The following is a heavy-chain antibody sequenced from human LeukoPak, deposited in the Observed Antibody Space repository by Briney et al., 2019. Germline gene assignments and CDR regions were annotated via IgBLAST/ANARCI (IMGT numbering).Heavy chain of an antibody. Sequence: PGDALRLSCAASAFTFCSYEMKRVRQVPRQELQWVSYISSSGDTIYYADSVKRRFAISRDNAKNSLYLQVNSLRAEDTAVYYCARKGDHNYDSSGYYPYNWFDPWGQGTLVSVS. CDR2: ISSSGDTI. CDR1: AFTFCSYE. J-gene: IGHJ5*02. D-gene: IGHD3-22*01. V-gene: IGHV3-48*03. CDR3: ARKGDHNYDSSGYYPYNWFDP.